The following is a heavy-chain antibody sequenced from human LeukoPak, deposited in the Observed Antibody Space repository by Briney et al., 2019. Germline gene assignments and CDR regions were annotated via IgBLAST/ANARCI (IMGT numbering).Heavy chain of an antibody. V-gene: IGHV3-74*01. CDR3: AKAGSGIVTGDY. D-gene: IGHD1-26*01. CDR1: GFTFSTYW. J-gene: IGHJ4*02. CDR2: INGDGTIT. Sequence: GGSLRLSCSVSGFTFSTYWMHWVRQAPGKGLVWVSRINGDGTITYYADSVKGRFTISRDNAKNTLYLQMNSLRTEDTALYYCAKAGSGIVTGDYWGQGTLVTVSS.